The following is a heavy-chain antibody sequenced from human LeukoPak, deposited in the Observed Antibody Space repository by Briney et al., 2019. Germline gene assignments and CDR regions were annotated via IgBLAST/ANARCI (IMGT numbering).Heavy chain of an antibody. Sequence: SSETLSLTCAVYGGSFSGYYWSWIRQPPGKGLEWIGEINHSGSTNYNPSLKSRVTISVDTSKNQFSLKLSSVTAADTAVYYCARRQRMYGSGSYYPFAYWGQGTLVTVSS. CDR2: INHSGST. V-gene: IGHV4-34*01. J-gene: IGHJ4*02. CDR3: ARRQRMYGSGSYYPFAY. D-gene: IGHD3-10*01. CDR1: GGSFSGYY.